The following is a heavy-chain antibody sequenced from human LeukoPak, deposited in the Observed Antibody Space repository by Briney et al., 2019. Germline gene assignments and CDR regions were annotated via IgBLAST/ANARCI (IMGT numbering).Heavy chain of an antibody. J-gene: IGHJ6*02. CDR3: ASSGQLGMPGYYYYGMDV. V-gene: IGHV1-2*02. CDR1: GYTFTGYY. D-gene: IGHD7-27*01. CDR2: INPNSGGT. Sequence: ASVKVSCKASGYTFTGYYMHWVRQAPGQGLEWMGWINPNSGGTNYALKFQGRVTMTRDTSISTAYMELSRLRSDDTAVYYCASSGQLGMPGYYYYGMDVWGQGTTVTVSS.